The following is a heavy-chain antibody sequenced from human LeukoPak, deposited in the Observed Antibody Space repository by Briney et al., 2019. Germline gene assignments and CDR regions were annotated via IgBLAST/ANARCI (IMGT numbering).Heavy chain of an antibody. V-gene: IGHV1-46*02. CDR1: GHTINTYY. Sequence: ASVKVSRKASGHTINTYYMHWLRQAPGQGLEWMGIINPSGDATSYAQKFQDRVTVTRDTSTSTVYMELSGLKSQDTAVYYCARPVTPGLYYFDSWGQGTLVTVSA. J-gene: IGHJ4*02. D-gene: IGHD4-17*01. CDR3: ARPVTPGLYYFDS. CDR2: INPSGDAT.